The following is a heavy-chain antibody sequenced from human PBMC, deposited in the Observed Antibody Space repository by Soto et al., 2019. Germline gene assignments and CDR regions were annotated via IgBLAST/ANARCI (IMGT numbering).Heavy chain of an antibody. D-gene: IGHD3-3*01. V-gene: IGHV3-30-3*01. CDR2: ISYDGSNK. Sequence: QVQLVESGGGVVQPGRSLRLSCAASGFTFSSYAMHWVRQAPGKGLEWVAVISYDGSNKYYADSVKGRFTISRDNSKNTVYLQMNSLRAEDTAVYYCARDSHYYDFWSGYQSNYYYYGMDVWGQGTTVTVSS. CDR1: GFTFSSYA. J-gene: IGHJ6*02. CDR3: ARDSHYYDFWSGYQSNYYYYGMDV.